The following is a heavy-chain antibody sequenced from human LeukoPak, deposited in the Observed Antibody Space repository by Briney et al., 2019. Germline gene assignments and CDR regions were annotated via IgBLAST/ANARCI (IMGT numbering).Heavy chain of an antibody. Sequence: SETLSLTCTVSGGSISSYYWSWIRQPPGKGLDWIGRFYQSGGTYYNPSLKGRVTISVDTSKKQVSLKLNSVTAADTAVYYCARGRGSGTYYRATYDFWGQGTLVTVSA. D-gene: IGHD3-10*01. CDR3: ARGRGSGTYYRATYDF. V-gene: IGHV4-59*13. CDR2: FYQSGGT. J-gene: IGHJ4*02. CDR1: GGSISSYY.